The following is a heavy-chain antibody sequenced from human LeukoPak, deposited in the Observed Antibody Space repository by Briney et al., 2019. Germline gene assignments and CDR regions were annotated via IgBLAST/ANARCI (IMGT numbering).Heavy chain of an antibody. Sequence: PGGSLRLSCAASGFTFSSYWMSWVRQAPGKGLEWVANIKQDGSEKYYVDSVKGRFTISRDNAKNSLYLQMNSLRAEDTAVYYCARDFFKVVYYGSGSYSHFDYWGQGTLVTVSS. CDR1: GFTFSSYW. D-gene: IGHD3-10*01. V-gene: IGHV3-7*01. J-gene: IGHJ4*02. CDR3: ARDFFKVVYYGSGSYSHFDY. CDR2: IKQDGSEK.